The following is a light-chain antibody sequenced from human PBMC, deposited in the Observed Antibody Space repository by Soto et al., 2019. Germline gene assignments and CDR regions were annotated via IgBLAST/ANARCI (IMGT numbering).Light chain of an antibody. CDR3: QQSSHWPRT. J-gene: IGKJ1*01. CDR2: GAS. V-gene: IGKV3-15*01. Sequence: EIVMTQSPATLSVSPGERVTLSCRASQFISNSLAWYQQRPGQPPRLLIYGASTRAAGISARFSGSGSGTEFTLTISSLQSEDCAVYYCQQSSHWPRTFGQGTKVDIK. CDR1: QFISNS.